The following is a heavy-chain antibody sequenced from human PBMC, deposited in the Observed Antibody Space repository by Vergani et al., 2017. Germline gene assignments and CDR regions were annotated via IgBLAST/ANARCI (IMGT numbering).Heavy chain of an antibody. CDR3: VHRLGYFDWDGAFDV. V-gene: IGHV2-5*01. CDR2: VYWNDDE. CDR1: GFSLTTGGVG. J-gene: IGHJ3*01. D-gene: IGHD3-9*01. Sequence: QMTLRESGPTLVKPRQTLTLTCTFSGFSLTTGGVGVGWMRQPPGRALEWLAFVYWNDDERYSPSLKSRVTITKDTSKNEVILTMATMDPVDTATYYCVHRLGYFDWDGAFDVWGPGTMVTVSS.